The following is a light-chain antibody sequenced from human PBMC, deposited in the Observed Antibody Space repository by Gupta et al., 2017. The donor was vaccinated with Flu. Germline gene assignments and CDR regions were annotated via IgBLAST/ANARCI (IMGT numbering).Light chain of an antibody. V-gene: IGKV3-11*01. Sequence: DIVLTQSPATLSLSPGQRATLSCRASQSINTYLAWYQQKPGQAPRLLIYDASSRATGIPARFSGGGVGTDFTLTISRREPEDFAIYYCQQRSKGHPSVTFGQGTRLEIK. CDR1: QSINTY. CDR3: QQRSKGHPSVT. CDR2: DAS. J-gene: IGKJ5*01.